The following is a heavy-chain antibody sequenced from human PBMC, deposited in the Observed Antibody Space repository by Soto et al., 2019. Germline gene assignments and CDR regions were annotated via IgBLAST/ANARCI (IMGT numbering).Heavy chain of an antibody. CDR2: ISSSSSTI. V-gene: IGHV3-48*02. CDR3: ARVIWSGHLTSDL. CDR1: GFTFSSNS. J-gene: IGHJ5*02. D-gene: IGHD3-3*01. Sequence: EVQVVESGGGLVQPGGPLRLSCAASGFTFSSNSMNCVRQAPGKGLEWISYISSSSSTIYADFVKGRFTISRDNAKNSLSLQMTCLRDDYTAVYYCARVIWSGHLTSDLWCQGTLVTVSS.